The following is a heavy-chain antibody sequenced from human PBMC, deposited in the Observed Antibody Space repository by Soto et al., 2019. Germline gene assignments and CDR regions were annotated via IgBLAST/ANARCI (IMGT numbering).Heavy chain of an antibody. V-gene: IGHV3-21*01. CDR2: ISPSTSHI. D-gene: IGHD2-15*01. CDR1: GFTFSSCT. CDR3: SGCSGGACHQTYGMDV. Sequence: EVHLVESGGGLVKPGGSLRLSCAVSGFTFSSCTMNWVRQAPGKGLEWVSSISPSTSHIYYADSVKGRFTISRDNAKNSLFLQMNSLRAEDTAVYYCSGCSGGACHQTYGMDVWAHGTTVTVSS. J-gene: IGHJ6*02.